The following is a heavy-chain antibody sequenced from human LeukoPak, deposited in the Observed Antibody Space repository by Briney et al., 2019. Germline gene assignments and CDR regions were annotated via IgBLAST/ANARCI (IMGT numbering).Heavy chain of an antibody. J-gene: IGHJ4*02. CDR1: GFIVSDND. CDR3: AKRSVPGRPGY. D-gene: IGHD3-3*01. V-gene: IGHV3-66*04. CDR2: VYADGST. Sequence: GGSLRLSCAASGFIVSDNDIKWVRQAPGKGLEWVSLVYADGSTHYTDSVKGRFSISRDNSQNTVYLQMNSLRGEDTAVYFCAKRSVPGRPGYWGQGTLVTVSS.